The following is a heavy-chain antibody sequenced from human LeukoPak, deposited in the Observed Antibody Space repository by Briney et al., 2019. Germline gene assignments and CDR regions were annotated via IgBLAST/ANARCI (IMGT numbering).Heavy chain of an antibody. D-gene: IGHD6-13*01. CDR2: ISATGIRT. CDR1: GFTVSSNY. CDR3: VRFSSWCFDY. J-gene: IGHJ4*02. Sequence: PGGSLRLSCAASGFTVSSNYMSWVRQAPGKGLEWVSAISATGIRTYYADSVKGRFTVSRDKSKNTLSLQMSSLRAEDTAVYYCVRFSSWCFDYWGQGTLVTVPS. V-gene: IGHV3-23*01.